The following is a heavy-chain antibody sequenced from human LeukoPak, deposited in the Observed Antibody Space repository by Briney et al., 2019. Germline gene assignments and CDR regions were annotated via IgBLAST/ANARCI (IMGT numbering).Heavy chain of an antibody. J-gene: IGHJ4*02. CDR2: IKRDGSEK. Sequence: GGSLRLSCAASRFTFSSYWMSWVRQAPGKGLEWVANIKRDGSEKYYVDSVKGRFTISRDNAKNSLYLQMNSLRAEDTAVYYCARARGGGDWFDYWGQGTLVTVSS. CDR1: RFTFSSYW. D-gene: IGHD2-21*02. CDR3: ARARGGGDWFDY. V-gene: IGHV3-7*03.